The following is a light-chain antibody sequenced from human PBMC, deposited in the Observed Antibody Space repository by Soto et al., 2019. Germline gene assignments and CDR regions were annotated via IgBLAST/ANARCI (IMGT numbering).Light chain of an antibody. J-gene: IGLJ3*02. CDR1: SSDVGGYNY. CDR2: DVT. V-gene: IGLV2-14*01. CDR3: SSYTSSSTPLV. Sequence: QSALTQPASVSGSPGQSITISCTGTSSDVGGYNYVSWYQQHPGKAPKLMIYDVTNRPSGVSNRFSGSKSGNTASLTISGLQAEDEVDYYCSSYTSSSTPLVFGGGTTVTVL.